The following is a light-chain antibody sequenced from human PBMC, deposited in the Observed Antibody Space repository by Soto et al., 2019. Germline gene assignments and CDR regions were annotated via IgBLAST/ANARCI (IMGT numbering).Light chain of an antibody. V-gene: IGKV3-20*01. J-gene: IGKJ1*01. CDR2: GAT. CDR1: QSLGNNY. CDR3: QYYGDSPT. Sequence: ELTQSPGSLSLSPGQTATLSCRASQSLGNNYLAWVQQRPGQAPRLLIYGATHWASGISERFGGNGSGSEFTLTISGLEPEDSAVYYCQYYGDSPTFGQGTKVDIK.